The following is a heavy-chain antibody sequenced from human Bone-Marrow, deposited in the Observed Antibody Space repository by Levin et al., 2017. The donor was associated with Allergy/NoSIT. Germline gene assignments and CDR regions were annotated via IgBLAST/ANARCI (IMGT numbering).Heavy chain of an antibody. CDR2: IYYSGST. D-gene: IGHD2-8*02. CDR3: ARATPSGGNSYYYFYMDV. V-gene: IGHV4-59*01. CDR1: GGSITSYY. Sequence: ASETLSLTCTVSGGSITSYYWTWIRQSPEKRLEWIGYIYYSGSTNYNPSLKPLVTMSVDTSKNLFSLNLRSVTAADSAVYYCARATPSGGNSYYYFYMDVWGKGTTVTVSS. J-gene: IGHJ6*03.